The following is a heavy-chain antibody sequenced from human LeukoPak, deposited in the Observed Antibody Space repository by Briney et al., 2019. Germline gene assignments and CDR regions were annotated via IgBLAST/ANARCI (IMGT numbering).Heavy chain of an antibody. D-gene: IGHD6-19*01. CDR2: INSDGSWT. CDR3: TRTAGGGQWLAPLDQ. CDR1: GNYW. J-gene: IGHJ4*02. V-gene: IGHV3-74*01. Sequence: GGSLRLSCAASGNYWMHWVRQAPGKGLVWVSHINSDGSWTSYADSVKGRFTISKDNAKNTVYLQMNSLKTEDTAVYYCTRTAGGGQWLAPLDQWGQGTLVTVSS.